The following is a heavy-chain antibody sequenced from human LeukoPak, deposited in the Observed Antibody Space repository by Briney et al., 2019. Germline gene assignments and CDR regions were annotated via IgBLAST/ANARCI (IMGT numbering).Heavy chain of an antibody. CDR1: GYSFTTYW. D-gene: IGHD2-2*01. V-gene: IGHV5-51*01. CDR2: IYPGDSDT. Sequence: GESLKISCKGSGYSFTTYWIGWVRPIPGKGPEWMGIIYPGDSDTRYSPSFQGQVTISADKSITTTYLQWSSLKASDTAMYYCATGGYCSSTTCYFFFDYWGQGTLVTVSS. J-gene: IGHJ4*02. CDR3: ATGGYCSSTTCYFFFDY.